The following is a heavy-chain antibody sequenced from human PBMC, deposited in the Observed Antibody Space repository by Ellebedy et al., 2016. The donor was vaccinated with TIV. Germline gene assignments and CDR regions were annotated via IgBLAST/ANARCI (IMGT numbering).Heavy chain of an antibody. Sequence: GESLKISXAASGLYFNSYSMNWVRQAPGKGLEWVATVSFDGTKTHYADYVKGRFTISRDNSKHTLFLQMNSLRAEDTAVYFCARMAYGSGMGGGSLDYWGQGTLVTVSS. CDR1: GLYFNSYS. D-gene: IGHD3-10*01. CDR3: ARMAYGSGMGGGSLDY. CDR2: VSFDGTKT. V-gene: IGHV3-30-3*01. J-gene: IGHJ4*02.